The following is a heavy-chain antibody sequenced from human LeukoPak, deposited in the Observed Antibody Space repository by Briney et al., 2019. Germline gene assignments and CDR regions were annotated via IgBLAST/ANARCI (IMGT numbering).Heavy chain of an antibody. CDR2: IYYSGST. J-gene: IGHJ4*02. Sequence: SETLSLTCTVSGGSISSSSYYWGWIRQPPGKGLEWIGSIYYSGSTYYNPSLKSRVTISVDTSKNQFSLKLSSVTAADTAVYYCARLVGTTADCWGQGTLVTVSS. V-gene: IGHV4-39*01. CDR3: ARLVGTTADC. CDR1: GGSISSSSYY. D-gene: IGHD4-17*01.